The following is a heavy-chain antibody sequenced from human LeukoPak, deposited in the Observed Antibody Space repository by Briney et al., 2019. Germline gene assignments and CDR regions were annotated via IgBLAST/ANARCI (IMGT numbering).Heavy chain of an antibody. CDR2: ISYDGSNE. V-gene: IGHV3-30*18. J-gene: IGHJ5*02. CDR1: GFTFSNYG. Sequence: GRSLRLSCAASGFTFSNYGMHWVRQAPGKGLEWVAVISYDGSNEYYADSVKGRFTISRDNPKNTLYLQMNSLRAEDTAVYYCAKGGQQVVRWWFDPWGQGTLVTVSS. CDR3: AKGGQQVVRWWFDP. D-gene: IGHD6-13*01.